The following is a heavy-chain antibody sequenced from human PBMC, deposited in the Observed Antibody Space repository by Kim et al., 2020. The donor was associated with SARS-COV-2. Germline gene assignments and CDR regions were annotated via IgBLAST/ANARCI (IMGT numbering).Heavy chain of an antibody. D-gene: IGHD6-19*01. J-gene: IGHJ4*02. CDR3: ARLRRDIAVAGTGDY. Sequence: PSLKSRVTISVDTSKNQFSLKLSSVTAADTAVYYCARLRRDIAVAGTGDYWGQGTLVTVSS. V-gene: IGHV4-39*01.